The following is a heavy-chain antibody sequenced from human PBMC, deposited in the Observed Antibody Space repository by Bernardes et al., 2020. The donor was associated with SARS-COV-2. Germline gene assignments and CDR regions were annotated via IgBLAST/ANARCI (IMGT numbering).Heavy chain of an antibody. CDR1: GFTFSSYS. Sequence: GGSLRLSCAASGFTFSSYSMNWVRQAPGKGLEWVSSISSSSSYIYYADSVKGRFTISRDNAKNSLYLQMNSLRAEDTAVYYCARARGGLRYRGYYFDYWGQGTLVTVSS. CDR3: ARARGGLRYRGYYFDY. J-gene: IGHJ4*02. V-gene: IGHV3-21*01. D-gene: IGHD4-17*01. CDR2: ISSSSSYI.